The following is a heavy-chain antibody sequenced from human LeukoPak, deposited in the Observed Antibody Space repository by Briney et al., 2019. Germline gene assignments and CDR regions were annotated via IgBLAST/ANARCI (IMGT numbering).Heavy chain of an antibody. CDR1: GYTFTGYY. Sequence: SVKVSCKASGYTFTGYYMHWVRQAPGQGLEWMGGIIPIFGTANYAQKFQGRVTITADKSTSTAYMELSSLRSEDMAVYYCARSPYDFWSGYYRMMDYWGQGTLVTVSS. J-gene: IGHJ4*02. D-gene: IGHD3-3*01. CDR3: ARSPYDFWSGYYRMMDY. V-gene: IGHV1-69*06. CDR2: IIPIFGTA.